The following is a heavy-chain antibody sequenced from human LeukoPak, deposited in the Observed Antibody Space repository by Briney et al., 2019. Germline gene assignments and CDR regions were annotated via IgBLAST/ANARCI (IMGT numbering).Heavy chain of an antibody. Sequence: PSETLSLTCTVSGDSISGYYWSWVRQPPGKGLEWIGYIFHSGSTKYNPSLESRVTISIDTSKNQFSLRLSSVTAADTAVYYCARLATYGDFSDWGQGTTVTVSS. V-gene: IGHV4-59*08. J-gene: IGHJ6*02. CDR1: GDSISGYY. CDR3: ARLATYGDFSD. CDR2: IFHSGST. D-gene: IGHD4-17*01.